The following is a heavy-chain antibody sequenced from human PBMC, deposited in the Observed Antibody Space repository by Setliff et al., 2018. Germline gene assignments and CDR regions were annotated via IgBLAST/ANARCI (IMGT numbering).Heavy chain of an antibody. J-gene: IGHJ4*02. CDR2: IYHSGST. CDR1: GGSISDYY. CDR3: TVYNTGSSKDHY. D-gene: IGHD2-8*02. Sequence: SETLSLTCTVSGGSISDYYWSWVRQAPGKGLEWIGYIYHSGSTYYNPSLKSRVTISVDTSKNQFSLKLSSVTAADTALYYCTVYNTGSSKDHYWGQGTPVTVSS. V-gene: IGHV4-59*04.